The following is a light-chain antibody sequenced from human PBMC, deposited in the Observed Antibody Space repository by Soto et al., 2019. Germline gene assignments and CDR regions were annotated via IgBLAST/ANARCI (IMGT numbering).Light chain of an antibody. Sequence: EIVLSKSATTLSLSPGERATLSCRASQSVSNYLAWYQQKPGQAPRLLIYDASNRASGIPARFSGSGSGTDFTLTISSLDPEDFAVYYCQQRSNWPPVTFGGGTKVDIK. CDR3: QQRSNWPPVT. V-gene: IGKV3-11*01. J-gene: IGKJ4*01. CDR1: QSVSNY. CDR2: DAS.